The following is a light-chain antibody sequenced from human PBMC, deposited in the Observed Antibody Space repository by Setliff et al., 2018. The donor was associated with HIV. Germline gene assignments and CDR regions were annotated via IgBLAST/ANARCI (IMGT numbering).Light chain of an antibody. CDR1: TGAVTSYFY. Sequence: TVVTQEPSLTVSPGGTVTLTCASSTGAVTSYFYPNWFQQIPGQPPRALIYSISNKYSWTPARFSGSLLGGKAALTLSGVQPEDEADYYCLLYYGGSVIFGGGTKVTVL. V-gene: IGLV7-43*01. J-gene: IGLJ2*01. CDR2: SIS. CDR3: LLYYGGSVI.